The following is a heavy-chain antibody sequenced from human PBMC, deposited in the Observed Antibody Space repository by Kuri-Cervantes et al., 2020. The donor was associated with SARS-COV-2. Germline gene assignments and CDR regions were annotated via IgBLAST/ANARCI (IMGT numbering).Heavy chain of an antibody. V-gene: IGHV4-34*01. Sequence: SETLSLTCTVSGGSISNYGYYWNWIRQSPGKGLEWIGEVNHRGSTNYNPSLKSRVTISVDTSSKQFSLHLGSVTAADTAVYYCARAYGFLRYIYYMDVWGRGTTVTVSS. J-gene: IGHJ6*03. CDR1: GGSISNYGYY. CDR2: VNHRGST. D-gene: IGHD4-17*01. CDR3: ARAYGFLRYIYYMDV.